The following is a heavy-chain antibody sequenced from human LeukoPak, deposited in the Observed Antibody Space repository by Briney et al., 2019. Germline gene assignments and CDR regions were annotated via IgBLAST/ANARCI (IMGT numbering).Heavy chain of an antibody. J-gene: IGHJ5*02. CDR2: VYSSGST. CDR3: ARGVGSSSSNWFDP. V-gene: IGHV4-61*02. D-gene: IGHD6-6*01. CDR1: GDSISSGTYY. Sequence: SQTLSLTCTVSGDSISSGTYYWSWIRQPAGKGLEWIGRVYSSGSTNYNPSLKSRVTISIDTSKNQFSLKLSSVTAPDTAAYYCARGVGSSSSNWFDPWGQGTLVTVSS.